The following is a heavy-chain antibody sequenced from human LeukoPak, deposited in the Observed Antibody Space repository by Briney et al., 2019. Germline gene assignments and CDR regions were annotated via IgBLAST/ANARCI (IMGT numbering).Heavy chain of an antibody. Sequence: GGSLRLSCAASGFTFSSYAMSWVRQAPGQGLEWVSGIIDSGESTYYANFAKGRFTISRDNSNNTLYLQMNSLRAEDTAVYYCAKLGGQELHNYYVAVCGKGTTVAVSS. CDR1: GFTFSSYA. CDR2: IIDSGEST. V-gene: IGHV3-23*01. J-gene: IGHJ6*03. D-gene: IGHD3-16*01. CDR3: AKLGGQELHNYYVAV.